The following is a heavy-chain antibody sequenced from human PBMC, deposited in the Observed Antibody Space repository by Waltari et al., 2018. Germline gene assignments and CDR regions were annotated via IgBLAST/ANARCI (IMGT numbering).Heavy chain of an antibody. CDR1: GFTFSSYW. J-gene: IGHJ4*02. V-gene: IGHV3-7*01. Sequence: EVQLVESGGGLVQPGGSLRLSCAASGFTFSSYWMSWVRQAPGKGLEWLANIKQDGSEKYYVDSVKGRFTISRDNAKNSLYLQMNSLRAEDTAVYYCARDDDYVWGSSWDWGQGTLVTVSS. CDR2: IKQDGSEK. D-gene: IGHD3-16*01. CDR3: ARDDDYVWGSSWD.